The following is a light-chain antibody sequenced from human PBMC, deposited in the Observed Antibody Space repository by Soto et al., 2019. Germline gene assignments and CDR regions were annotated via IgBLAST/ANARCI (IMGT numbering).Light chain of an antibody. CDR3: QQYNNWPPVYT. Sequence: EIVMTQSPATLSVSPGERATLSCRASQSVSSNLAWYQQKPGQAPRLLIYGASTRATGIPARFSGSGSGTKFTLTISSLQSVDFAVYYCQQYNNWPPVYTFGQGTKVDIK. CDR1: QSVSSN. J-gene: IGKJ2*01. V-gene: IGKV3-15*01. CDR2: GAS.